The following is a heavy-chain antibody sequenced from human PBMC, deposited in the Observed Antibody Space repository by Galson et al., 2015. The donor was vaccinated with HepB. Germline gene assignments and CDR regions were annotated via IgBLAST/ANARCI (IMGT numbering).Heavy chain of an antibody. CDR1: GYTLTELS. J-gene: IGHJ6*02. CDR3: ATVGPDGSGPTHYYYYYNMDV. D-gene: IGHD6-19*01. CDR2: FDPEDGET. Sequence: SVKVSCKVSGYTLTELSMHWVRQAPGKGLEWMGGFDPEDGETIYAQKFQGRVTMTEDTSTDTAYMELSSLRSEDTAVYYCATVGPDGSGPTHYYYYYNMDVWGQGTTVTVSS. V-gene: IGHV1-24*01.